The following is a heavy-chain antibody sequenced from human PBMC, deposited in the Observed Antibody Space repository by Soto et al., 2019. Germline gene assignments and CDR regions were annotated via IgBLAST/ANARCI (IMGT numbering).Heavy chain of an antibody. J-gene: IGHJ4*02. D-gene: IGHD2-2*01. V-gene: IGHV3-23*01. CDR1: RFTFSNYA. Sequence: GGSLRLSCAASRFTFSNYAMNWVRQAPGKGLEWVSTISGSGGSTYYADSVKGRFTISRDNSKNMLYLQMNNLRAEDTAVYFCAKGFFVVQPANNYYFDHWGQGTLVTVSS. CDR2: ISGSGGST. CDR3: AKGFFVVQPANNYYFDH.